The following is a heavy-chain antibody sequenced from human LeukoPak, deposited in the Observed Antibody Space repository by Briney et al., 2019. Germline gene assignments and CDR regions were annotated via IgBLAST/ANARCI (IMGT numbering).Heavy chain of an antibody. CDR3: AKDGIAYGSGSYCSS. CDR2: TSPDGSSE. CDR1: GFTFSSYG. V-gene: IGHV3-30*18. Sequence: PGRSLRLSCAASGFTFSSYGMHWVRQAPGKGLEWVAITSPDGSSEKYADSVKGRFTISRDNSKNTLYLQMNSLRVEDTAMYYCAKDGIAYGSGSYCSSWGQGALVTVSS. J-gene: IGHJ5*02. D-gene: IGHD3-10*01.